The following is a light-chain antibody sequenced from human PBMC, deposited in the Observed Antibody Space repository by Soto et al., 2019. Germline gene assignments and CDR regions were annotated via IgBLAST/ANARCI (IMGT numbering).Light chain of an antibody. CDR1: QSVSSY. V-gene: IGKV3-11*01. J-gene: IGKJ5*01. CDR2: DAS. Sequence: EIVLTQSPATLYLSPGERATLSCRASQSVSSYLAWYQQKPGQAPRLLIYDASNRATGIPARFSGSGSGTDFTLTISSLEPEDFAVYYCQQRFKWPPITFGQGTRLEIK. CDR3: QQRFKWPPIT.